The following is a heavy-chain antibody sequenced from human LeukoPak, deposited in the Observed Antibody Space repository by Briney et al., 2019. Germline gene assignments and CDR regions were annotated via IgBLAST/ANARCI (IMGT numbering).Heavy chain of an antibody. V-gene: IGHV4-61*02. CDR2: IYTSGST. J-gene: IGHJ4*02. CDR3: ARSWPGGYLDY. CDR1: GGSISSGSYY. D-gene: IGHD4-23*01. Sequence: SETLSLTCTVSGGSISSGSYYWSWIRQPAGKGLEWIGRIYTSGSTNYNPSLKSRVTISVDTSKNQFSLKLRSVTAADTAVYYCARSWPGGYLDYWGQGTLVTVSS.